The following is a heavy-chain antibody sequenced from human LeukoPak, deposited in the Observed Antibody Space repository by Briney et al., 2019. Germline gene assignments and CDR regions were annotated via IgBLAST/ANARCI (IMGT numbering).Heavy chain of an antibody. Sequence: GGSLRLSCAASGFTFSRYAMEWVRQAPGKGLEWVAVISYDGSNKDYADSGKGRFTISRDNSKNTLYLQMNSLRAEDTAVYYCARANRWACELDYWGQGTLVTVSS. CDR1: GFTFSRYA. CDR3: ARANRWACELDY. J-gene: IGHJ4*02. V-gene: IGHV3-30*04. CDR2: ISYDGSNK. D-gene: IGHD1-26*01.